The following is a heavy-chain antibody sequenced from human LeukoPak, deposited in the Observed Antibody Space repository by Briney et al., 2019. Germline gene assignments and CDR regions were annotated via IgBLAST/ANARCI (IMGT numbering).Heavy chain of an antibody. D-gene: IGHD5-12*01. CDR1: GFTFSSYW. CDR3: ARDLAAGYSGYALFLS. CDR2: IKQDGSEK. Sequence: GGSLRLSCAASGFTFSSYWMSWVRQAPGKGLEWVANIKQDGSEKYYVDSVKGRFTISRDNAKNSLYLQMNSLRAEDTAVYYCARDLAAGYSGYALFLSWGQGTLVTVSS. V-gene: IGHV3-7*01. J-gene: IGHJ4*02.